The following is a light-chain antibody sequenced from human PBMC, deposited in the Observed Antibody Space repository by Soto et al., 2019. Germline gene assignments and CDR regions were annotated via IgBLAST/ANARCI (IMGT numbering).Light chain of an antibody. CDR2: AAS. Sequence: PGERATLSCRASQTVTSSHLAWYQQRPGQAPRLLIYAASSRATGIPDRFGGSGSGRDFTLTITRLEPEDFAVYYCHQYGSSPWTFGQGTKVEIK. V-gene: IGKV3-20*01. CDR1: QTVTSSH. J-gene: IGKJ1*01. CDR3: HQYGSSPWT.